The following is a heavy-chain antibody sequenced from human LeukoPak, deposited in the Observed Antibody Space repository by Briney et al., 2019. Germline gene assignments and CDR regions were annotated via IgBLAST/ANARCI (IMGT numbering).Heavy chain of an antibody. CDR1: GDSMSSHY. D-gene: IGHD4/OR15-4a*01. CDR3: ARDTDYDYFDY. J-gene: IGHJ4*02. Sequence: SETLSLTCTVSGDSMSSHYWSWIRQSPGKGLEWSGYIYYSGNTKFYNPSLNSGVTMSVDRAKNQFSLNLRSVTAADTAVYYCARDTDYDYFDYWGQGTLVTVSS. CDR2: IYYSGNT. V-gene: IGHV4-59*11.